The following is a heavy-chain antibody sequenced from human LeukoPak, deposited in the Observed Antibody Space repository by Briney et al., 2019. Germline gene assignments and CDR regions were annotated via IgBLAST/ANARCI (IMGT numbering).Heavy chain of an antibody. CDR3: TRLKNSSSRPPIYYYYYMDV. J-gene: IGHJ6*03. V-gene: IGHV4-34*01. D-gene: IGHD6-13*01. CDR2: INHSGST. CDR1: GGSFSGYY. Sequence: KPSETLSLTCAVYGGSFSGYYWSWIRQPPGKGLEWIGEINHSGSTNYNPSLKSRVTISVDTSKNQFSLKLSSFATAETAVYYCTRLKNSSSRPPIYYYYYMDVWGKGTTVTVSS.